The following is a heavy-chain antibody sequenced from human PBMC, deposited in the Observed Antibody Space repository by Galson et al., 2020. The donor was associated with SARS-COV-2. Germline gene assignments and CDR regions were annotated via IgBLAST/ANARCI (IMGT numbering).Heavy chain of an antibody. CDR2: VNSDGTST. J-gene: IGHJ3*02. CDR3: AKEYYYDSSGPLDAFDI. D-gene: IGHD3-22*01. Sequence: GGSLRLSCAASGFTFSSYWMHLVRHAPGKGLVLVSRVNSDGTSTSYADTVKGRFTISRDNTKNTLFLQMNSLRPEDTAMYYCAKEYYYDSSGPLDAFDIWCQGTMVTVSS. V-gene: IGHV3-74*01. CDR1: GFTFSSYW.